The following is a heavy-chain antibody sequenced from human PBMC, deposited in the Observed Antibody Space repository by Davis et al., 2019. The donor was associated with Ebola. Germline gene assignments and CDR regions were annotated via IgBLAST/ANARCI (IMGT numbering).Heavy chain of an antibody. J-gene: IGHJ6*04. D-gene: IGHD6-6*01. V-gene: IGHV1-18*04. Sequence: ASVKVSCKASGYTFTHYGITWVRQAPGQGLEWMGWINPHNGNTNYAQNVQGRVTMTTDTSTSTAYMELSRLRSDDTAVYYCARVGIAARPGHYYYYGMDVWGKGTTVTVSS. CDR3: ARVGIAARPGHYYYYGMDV. CDR2: INPHNGNT. CDR1: GYTFTHYG.